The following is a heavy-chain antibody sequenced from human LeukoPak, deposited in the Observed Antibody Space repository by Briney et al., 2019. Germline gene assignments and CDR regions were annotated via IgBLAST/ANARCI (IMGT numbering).Heavy chain of an antibody. V-gene: IGHV1-2*02. CDR2: INPNSGGR. CDR1: GYTFTGYY. Sequence: AAVKVSCKASGYTFTGYYMHWVRQAPGQGVEWMGWINPNSGGRNYAQEFQGRVSMTRYTAISTAYMELSRLRSDDTAVYYCARERGEYSSPWFDYWGQGTLVTVSS. J-gene: IGHJ4*02. D-gene: IGHD6-6*01. CDR3: ARERGEYSSPWFDY.